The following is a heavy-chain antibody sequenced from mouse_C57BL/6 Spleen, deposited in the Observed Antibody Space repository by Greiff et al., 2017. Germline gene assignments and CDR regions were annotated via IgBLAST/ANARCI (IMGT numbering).Heavy chain of an antibody. CDR1: GFSLTSYG. V-gene: IGHV2-2*01. D-gene: IGHD1-1*01. CDR3: ARNYYGSSFWYVDV. CDR2: IWSGGST. J-gene: IGHJ1*03. Sequence: QVQLKESGPGLVQPSQSLSITCTVSGFSLTSYGVHWVRQSPGRGLEWLGVIWSGGSTDYNAAFISRLSISKDNSKSQVFFKMNSLQADDTAIYYCARNYYGSSFWYVDVWGTGTTVTVSS.